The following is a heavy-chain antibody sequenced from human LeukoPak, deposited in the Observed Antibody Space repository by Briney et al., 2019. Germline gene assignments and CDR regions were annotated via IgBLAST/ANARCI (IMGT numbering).Heavy chain of an antibody. J-gene: IGHJ4*02. D-gene: IGHD6-19*01. V-gene: IGHV3-23*01. CDR1: VFTFSSYW. Sequence: GGSLRLSCAASVFTFSSYWMSWVRQAPGEGLWWVSAISGSGGSTYYADSVKGRFTISRDNSKNTLYLQMNSLRAEDTAVYYCVRSYPGIAVAGPFDYWGQGTLVTVSS. CDR3: VRSYPGIAVAGPFDY. CDR2: ISGSGGST.